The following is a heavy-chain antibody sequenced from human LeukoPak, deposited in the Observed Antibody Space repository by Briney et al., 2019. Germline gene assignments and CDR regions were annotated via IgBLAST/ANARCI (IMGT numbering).Heavy chain of an antibody. CDR1: GYTFTSYD. D-gene: IGHD3-3*01. CDR3: ARRVTDFWSGYSPVSSYYGMDV. V-gene: IGHV1-8*01. J-gene: IGHJ6*02. Sequence: ASVTVSCKASGYTFTSYDINWVRQATGQGLEWMGWMNPNSGNTGYAQKFQGRVTMTRNTSISTAYMELSSLRSEDTAVYYCARRVTDFWSGYSPVSSYYGMDVWGQGTTVTVSS. CDR2: MNPNSGNT.